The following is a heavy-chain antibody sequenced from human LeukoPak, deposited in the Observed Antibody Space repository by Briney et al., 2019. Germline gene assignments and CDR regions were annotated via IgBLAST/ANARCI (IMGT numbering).Heavy chain of an antibody. CDR1: GGSISSYY. CDR3: ARHYGP. J-gene: IGHJ5*02. D-gene: IGHD3-16*01. Sequence: PSETLSLTCTVSGGSISSYYWSWIRQPPGKGLEWIGSIYDSGSTYYNPSLKSRVTISVDTSKNQFSLKLNSVTAADTAVYYCARHYGPWGQGTLVTVSS. CDR2: IYDSGST. V-gene: IGHV4-59*05.